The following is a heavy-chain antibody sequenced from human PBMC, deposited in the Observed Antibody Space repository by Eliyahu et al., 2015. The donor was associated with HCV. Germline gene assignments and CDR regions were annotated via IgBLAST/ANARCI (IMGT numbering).Heavy chain of an antibody. CDR3: ATYDYNAAYYFNY. CDR2: IYSGGST. V-gene: IGHV3-53*02. Sequence: EVQLVETGGGLIQPGGSLXLSCXASGFTVSSNYMSWVRQAPGKGVEWVSVIYSGGSTYYADSVKGRFTISRDNSKNTLYLQMNSLRAEDTAVYYCATYDYNAAYYFNYWGQGTLVTVSS. J-gene: IGHJ4*02. D-gene: IGHD4-11*01. CDR1: GFTVSSNY.